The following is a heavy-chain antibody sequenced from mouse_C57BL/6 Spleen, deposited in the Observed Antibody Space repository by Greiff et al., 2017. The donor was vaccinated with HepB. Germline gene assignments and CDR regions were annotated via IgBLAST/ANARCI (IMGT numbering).Heavy chain of an antibody. V-gene: IGHV1-18*01. CDR1: GYTFTDYN. CDR2: INPNNGGT. J-gene: IGHJ1*03. CDR3: ARGGDVPYWYFDV. Sequence: EVQLQQSGPELVKPGASVKIPCKASGYTFTDYNMDWVKQSHGKSLEWIGDINPNNGGTIYNQKFKGKATLTVDKSSSTAYMELRSLTSEDTAVYYCARGGDVPYWYFDVWGTGTTVTVSS.